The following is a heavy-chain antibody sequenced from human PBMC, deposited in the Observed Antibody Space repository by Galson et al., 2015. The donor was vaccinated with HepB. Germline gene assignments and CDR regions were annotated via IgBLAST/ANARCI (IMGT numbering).Heavy chain of an antibody. D-gene: IGHD2-21*01. V-gene: IGHV3-21*01. CDR1: GFTFSSYS. CDR3: ASASLLSYRYFDL. Sequence: SLRLSCAASGFTFSSYSMNWVRQAPGKGLEWVSSISSSSSYIYYADSVKGRFTISRDNAKNSLYLQMNSLRAEDTAVYYCASASLLSYRYFDLWGRGTLVTVSS. J-gene: IGHJ2*01. CDR2: ISSSSSYI.